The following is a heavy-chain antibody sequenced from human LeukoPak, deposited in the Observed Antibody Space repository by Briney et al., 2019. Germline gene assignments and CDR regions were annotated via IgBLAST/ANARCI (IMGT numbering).Heavy chain of an antibody. CDR2: AYYRSMWLY. CDR1: WDRISLETDV. Sequence: SQTLSLTCAISWDRISLETDVWNWIRQPPSRALECLGRAYYRSMWLYDYALSVKSRLTIPPDTPKNQFSLHPKSVTPEDTAVYHCVRDGNWGLDALDIWGQGIMVTVSS. J-gene: IGHJ3*02. D-gene: IGHD7-27*01. CDR3: VRDGNWGLDALDI. V-gene: IGHV6-1*01.